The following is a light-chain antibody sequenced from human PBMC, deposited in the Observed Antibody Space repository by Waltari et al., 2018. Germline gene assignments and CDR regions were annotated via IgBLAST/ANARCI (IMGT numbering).Light chain of an antibody. Sequence: EIVFSHSPGTLSLSPGERATLSCRASQGVGKYLAWYQQRPGQAPRLLLYHTSIRATVIPDRFSGSGYGTDFSLTISRLEPEDFAVYYCQKYDFLPATFGQGTTVEIK. CDR2: HTS. J-gene: IGKJ1*01. CDR3: QKYDFLPAT. CDR1: QGVGKY. V-gene: IGKV3-20*01.